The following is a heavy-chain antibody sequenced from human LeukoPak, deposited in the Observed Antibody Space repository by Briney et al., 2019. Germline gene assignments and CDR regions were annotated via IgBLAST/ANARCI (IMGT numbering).Heavy chain of an antibody. V-gene: IGHV4-59*02. CDR1: GGSVSSYY. D-gene: IGHD2-15*01. CDR2: IYYSGST. Sequence: TASETLSLTCSVSGGSVSSYYWSWIRQPPGKGLEWIGYIYYSGSTKYNPSLRSRVTISLDTSNNQFSLNLSPVTAADTAVYYCAREGYAGSWRFWGQGTLVTVSS. J-gene: IGHJ4*02. CDR3: AREGYAGSWRF.